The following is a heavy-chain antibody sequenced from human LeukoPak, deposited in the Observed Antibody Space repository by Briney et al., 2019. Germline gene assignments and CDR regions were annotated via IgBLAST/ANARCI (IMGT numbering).Heavy chain of an antibody. CDR1: GYTFTSYG. D-gene: IGHD6-19*01. CDR3: ARDPIGYSSGPLILGY. V-gene: IGHV1-18*01. CDR2: ISAYNGNT. Sequence: ASVKVSCKASGYTFTSYGISWVRQAPGQGLEWMGWISAYNGNTNYAQKLQGRVAMTTDTSTSTAYMELRSLRSDDTAVYYCARDPIGYSSGPLILGYWGQGTLVTVSS. J-gene: IGHJ4*02.